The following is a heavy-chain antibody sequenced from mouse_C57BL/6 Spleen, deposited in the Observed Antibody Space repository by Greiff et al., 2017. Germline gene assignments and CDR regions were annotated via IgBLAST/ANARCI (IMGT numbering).Heavy chain of an antibody. Sequence: QVQLQQPGAELVRPGTSVKLSCKASGYTFTSYWMHWVKQRPGQGLEWIGVIDPSDSYTNYNQKFKGKATLTVDTSSSTAYMQLCSLTSVDSAVYDCARKDGYFDYWGQGTTLTVSS. J-gene: IGHJ2*01. D-gene: IGHD2-3*01. CDR1: GYTFTSYW. V-gene: IGHV1-59*01. CDR2: IDPSDSYT. CDR3: ARKDGYFDY.